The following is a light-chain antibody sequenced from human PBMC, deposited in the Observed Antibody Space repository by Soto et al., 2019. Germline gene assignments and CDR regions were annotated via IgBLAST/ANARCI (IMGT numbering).Light chain of an antibody. Sequence: EIVLTQSPGTLPLSPGERATLSCRASQSVASNYLAWYQQKPGQAPRLLIYAASGRATGIPDRFSGSGSGTDFTVTISRLEPEDFAVYYCQQYGSAPWTFGQGTKVDIK. CDR3: QQYGSAPWT. CDR2: AAS. CDR1: QSVASNY. J-gene: IGKJ1*01. V-gene: IGKV3-20*01.